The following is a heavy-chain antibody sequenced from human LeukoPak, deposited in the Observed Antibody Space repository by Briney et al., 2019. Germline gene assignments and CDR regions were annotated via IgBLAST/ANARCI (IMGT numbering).Heavy chain of an antibody. CDR3: AGAAAADLRFGWFDP. V-gene: IGHV1-69*01. Sequence: SVKVSCKASGGTFSSYAISWVRQAPGQGLEWMGGIIPIFGTANYAQKFQGRVTITADESTSTAYMELSSLRSEDTAVYYCAGAAAADLRFGWFDPWGQGTLVTVS. CDR2: IIPIFGTA. J-gene: IGHJ5*02. D-gene: IGHD6-13*01. CDR1: GGTFSSYA.